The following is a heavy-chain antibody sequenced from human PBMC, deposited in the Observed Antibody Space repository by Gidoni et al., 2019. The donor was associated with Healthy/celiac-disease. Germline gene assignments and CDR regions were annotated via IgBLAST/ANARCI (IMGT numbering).Heavy chain of an antibody. Sequence: QVQLVQSGAEVKKPGASVKVSCKASGYTFTSYAMHWVRQAPGQRLEWMGWINAGNGNTKYSQKFQGRVTITRDTSASTAYMELSSLRSEDTAVYYCAREVGRQQPPDAFDIWGQGTMVTVSS. J-gene: IGHJ3*02. CDR3: AREVGRQQPPDAFDI. CDR2: INAGNGNT. CDR1: GYTFTSYA. D-gene: IGHD6-13*01. V-gene: IGHV1-3*01.